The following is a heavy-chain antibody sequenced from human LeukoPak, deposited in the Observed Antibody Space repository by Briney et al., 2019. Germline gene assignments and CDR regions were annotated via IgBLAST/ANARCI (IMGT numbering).Heavy chain of an antibody. V-gene: IGHV4-34*01. Sequence: SETLSLTCAVYGGSFSLYTWSCIRQPPGKGLEWIREINLSGSTNYNPSLKSRVTISVDSSKNQFSLRLSSVTAADTAVYYCARGGFYFGGDCYVGYWGQGTLVTVSS. CDR1: GGSFSLYT. CDR2: INLSGST. CDR3: ARGGFYFGGDCYVGY. D-gene: IGHD2-21*02. J-gene: IGHJ4*02.